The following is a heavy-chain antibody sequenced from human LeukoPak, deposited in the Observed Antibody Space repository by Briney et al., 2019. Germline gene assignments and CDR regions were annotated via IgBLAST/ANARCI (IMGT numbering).Heavy chain of an antibody. Sequence: GSSVKVPCKASGGTFSSYAISWVRQAPGQGLEWMGGIIPIFGTANYAQKFQGRVTITADESTSTAYMELSSLRSEDTAVYYCARGYHIGGDCYYWGQGTLVTVSS. CDR2: IIPIFGTA. V-gene: IGHV1-69*01. CDR1: GGTFSSYA. J-gene: IGHJ4*02. D-gene: IGHD2-21*02. CDR3: ARGYHIGGDCYY.